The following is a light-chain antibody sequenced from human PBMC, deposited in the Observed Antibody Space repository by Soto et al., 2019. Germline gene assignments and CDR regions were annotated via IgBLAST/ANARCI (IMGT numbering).Light chain of an antibody. J-gene: IGKJ5*01. CDR2: AAS. CDR3: QQYGSSPIT. V-gene: IGKV3-20*01. Sequence: EIVLTQSPGTLSLSPGERATLPCRASQSVSSSSLAWYQQEPGQAPRLLIYAASTRATGVPDRFSGSGSGTGFTLTISRLEPEDLAVYYRQQYGSSPITFGQGTRLEIK. CDR1: QSVSSSS.